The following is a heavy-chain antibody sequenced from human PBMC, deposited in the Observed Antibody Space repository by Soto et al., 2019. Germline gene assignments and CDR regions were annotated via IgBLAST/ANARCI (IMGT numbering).Heavy chain of an antibody. Sequence: VGSLRLSCAASGFTVNGKKYITWVRQAPGEGLEWVSALYIADGTFYADSVKGRFTVSIDSSKNTVYLQMNNLSPEDTAVYYCATWLLREHAFDIWDLGTMVTVSS. CDR3: ATWLLREHAFDI. J-gene: IGHJ3*02. CDR2: LYIADGT. D-gene: IGHD2-15*01. V-gene: IGHV3-53*01. CDR1: GFTVNGKKY.